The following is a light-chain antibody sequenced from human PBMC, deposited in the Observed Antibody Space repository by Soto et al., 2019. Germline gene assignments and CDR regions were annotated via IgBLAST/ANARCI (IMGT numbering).Light chain of an antibody. Sequence: DIQMAQSPSTLSASAGDAVTITCRASQSISTFLAWYQQKPGKAPKLLIFDASSLKSGVPSRFSGSGSGTEFTLTISSLQPDDFATYYCQQYDSYSWTGGQGTKVDI. J-gene: IGKJ1*01. CDR3: QQYDSYSWT. CDR2: DAS. CDR1: QSISTF. V-gene: IGKV1-5*01.